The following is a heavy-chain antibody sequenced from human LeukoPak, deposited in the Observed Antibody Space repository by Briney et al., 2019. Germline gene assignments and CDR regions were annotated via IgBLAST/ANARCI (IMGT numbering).Heavy chain of an antibody. V-gene: IGHV4-39*01. CDR1: GGSISSNSYY. D-gene: IGHD3-22*01. Sequence: KPSETLSLTCTVSGGSISSNSYYWGWSRQPPGKGLEWIGSIYYSGSTYYNPSLKSRVTISVDTSKNQFSLKLSSVTAADTAVYYCARTPGQKYYDSSGPFDYWGQGTLVTVSS. J-gene: IGHJ4*02. CDR2: IYYSGST. CDR3: ARTPGQKYYDSSGPFDY.